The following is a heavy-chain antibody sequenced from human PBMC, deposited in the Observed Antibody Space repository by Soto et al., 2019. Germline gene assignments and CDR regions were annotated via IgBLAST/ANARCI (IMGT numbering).Heavy chain of an antibody. CDR2: IYYSVST. CDR3: AREITMRGFDI. J-gene: IGHJ3*02. Sequence: SETLSLTCTVSGGSISSYYWSWIRQPPGKGLEWIGYIYYSVSTNYNPSLKSRVTISVDTSKNQFSLKLSSVTAADTAVYYCAREITMRGFDIWGQGAMVTVSS. CDR1: GGSISSYY. V-gene: IGHV4-59*01. D-gene: IGHD3-22*01.